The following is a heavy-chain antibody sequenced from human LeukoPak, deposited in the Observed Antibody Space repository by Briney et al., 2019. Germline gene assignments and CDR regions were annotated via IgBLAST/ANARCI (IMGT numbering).Heavy chain of an antibody. J-gene: IGHJ4*02. CDR2: MKKDGSET. D-gene: IGHD3-10*01. V-gene: IGHV3-7*01. Sequence: PGGSLRLSCVVSGFTFCSYSMIWVRQAPGKGLQWVANMKKDGSETNYVDSVKGRFTISRDNAKNSLYLQMNSLRAEDTAVYYCGRHRSGSGTYFIDYWGQGTLVSVSS. CDR1: GFTFCSYS. CDR3: GRHRSGSGTYFIDY.